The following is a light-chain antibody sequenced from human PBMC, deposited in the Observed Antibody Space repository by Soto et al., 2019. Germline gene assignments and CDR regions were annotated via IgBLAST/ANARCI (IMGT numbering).Light chain of an antibody. CDR1: SSDVGGYNY. Sequence: QSALTQPPSASGSPGQSVNISCNGTSSDVGGYNYVSWYQQHPGKAPKLMIYEVSKRPSGVPDRFSGSKSGNTASLTVSGLQAEDEADYYCSSYAGSNNHVVFGGGAKLTVL. CDR3: SSYAGSNNHVV. V-gene: IGLV2-8*01. CDR2: EVS. J-gene: IGLJ2*01.